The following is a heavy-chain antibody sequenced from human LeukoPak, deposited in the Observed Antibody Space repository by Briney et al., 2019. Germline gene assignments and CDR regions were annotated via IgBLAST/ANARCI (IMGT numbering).Heavy chain of an antibody. Sequence: GGSLRLSCAASGFTFSSYAMHWVRQAPGKGLEYVSAISSNGGSTYYANSVKSRFTISRDNSKNTLYLQMGSLRAEDMAVYYCAREVSSSFYFDYWGQGTLVTVSS. V-gene: IGHV3-64*01. CDR1: GFTFSSYA. D-gene: IGHD6-13*01. CDR2: ISSNGGST. CDR3: AREVSSSFYFDY. J-gene: IGHJ4*02.